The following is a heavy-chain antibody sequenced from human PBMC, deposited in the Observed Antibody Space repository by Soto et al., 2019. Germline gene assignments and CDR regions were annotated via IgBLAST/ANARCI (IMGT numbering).Heavy chain of an antibody. CDR1: GYTFTSYG. J-gene: IGHJ4*02. Sequence: QAQLVQSGAEVTEPGASVKVSCKASGYTFTSYGIAWVRQAPGQGLEWMGWISAYNGNTNYAQKLQGRVTMTTDTSTSTAYMELRSLRSDDTAVYYWARSSRLVQMTTVTPFDYWGQGTLVTVSS. CDR2: ISAYNGNT. CDR3: ARSSRLVQMTTVTPFDY. V-gene: IGHV1-18*01. D-gene: IGHD4-17*01.